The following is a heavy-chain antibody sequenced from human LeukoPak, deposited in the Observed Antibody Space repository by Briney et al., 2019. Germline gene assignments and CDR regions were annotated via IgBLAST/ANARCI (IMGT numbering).Heavy chain of an antibody. V-gene: IGHV3-73*01. CDR1: GFTFSSYG. CDR2: IRSKANSYAT. Sequence: GSLRLSCAASGFTFSSYGMHWVRQASGKGLEWVGRIRSKANSYATAYAASVKGRFTISRDDSKNTAYLQMNSLKTEDTAVYYCTRPFYDSSGYAEGWGQGTLVTVSS. D-gene: IGHD3-22*01. J-gene: IGHJ4*02. CDR3: TRPFYDSSGYAEG.